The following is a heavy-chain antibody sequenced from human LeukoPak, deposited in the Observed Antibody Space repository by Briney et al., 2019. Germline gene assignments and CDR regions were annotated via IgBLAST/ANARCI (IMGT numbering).Heavy chain of an antibody. Sequence: EGSLRLSCAASGFTFSSYGMHWVRQAPGKGLEWVAVIWYDGSNKYYAESVKGRFTISRDNSKNTLYLQMNSLRAEDMAVYYCARDLSIAVAGTSGGNYFDYWGQGTLVTVSS. D-gene: IGHD6-19*01. CDR3: ARDLSIAVAGTSGGNYFDY. CDR1: GFTFSSYG. J-gene: IGHJ4*02. V-gene: IGHV3-33*01. CDR2: IWYDGSNK.